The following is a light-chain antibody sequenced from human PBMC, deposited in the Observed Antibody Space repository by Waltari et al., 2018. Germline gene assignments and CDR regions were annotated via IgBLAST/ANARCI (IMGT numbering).Light chain of an antibody. J-gene: IGKJ4*01. CDR2: WAS. Sequence: DIVMTQSPDSLALSLGERATISYKSSQSVLHASNNRNYLAWYQQRPGQSPKLLISWASTRQAGVPDRFSGSGSAADFTLTITSLQAEDVATYYCQQYYSTPLTFGGGTKVAIK. CDR3: QQYYSTPLT. V-gene: IGKV4-1*01. CDR1: QSVLHASNNRNY.